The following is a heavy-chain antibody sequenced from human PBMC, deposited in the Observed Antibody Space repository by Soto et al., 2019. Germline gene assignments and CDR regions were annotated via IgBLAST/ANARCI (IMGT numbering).Heavy chain of an antibody. D-gene: IGHD3-10*01. CDR3: AQSLWFGALLDY. Sequence: SGPTLVNPTQTLTLTCTFSGFSLSTSGVGVGWIRQPPGKALEWLALIYWNDDKRYSPSLKSRLTITKDTSKNQVVLTVTNMDPVDTATYYCAQSLWFGALLDYWGQGTLVTVSS. CDR2: IYWNDDK. J-gene: IGHJ4*02. V-gene: IGHV2-5*01. CDR1: GFSLSTSGVG.